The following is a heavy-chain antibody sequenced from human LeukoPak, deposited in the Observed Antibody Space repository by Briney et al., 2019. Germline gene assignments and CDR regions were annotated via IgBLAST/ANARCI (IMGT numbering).Heavy chain of an antibody. J-gene: IGHJ6*03. CDR3: ARRGGYYYYYMDV. CDR1: GGSFSGYY. D-gene: IGHD3-10*01. V-gene: IGHV4-34*01. Sequence: SETLSLTCAVYGGSFSGYYWSWIRQPPGKGPEWIGEINHSGSTNYNPSLKSRVTISVDTSKNQFSLKLSSVTAADTAVYYCARRGGYYYYYMDVWGKGTTVTVSS. CDR2: INHSGST.